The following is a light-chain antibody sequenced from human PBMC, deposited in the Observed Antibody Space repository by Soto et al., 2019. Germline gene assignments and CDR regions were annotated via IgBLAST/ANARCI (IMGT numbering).Light chain of an antibody. Sequence: EIVLTQSPGTLSLSPGERATLSCRASQSITSNFLDWYQQKPGQAPRLLIYGASTRAAGVPDRFSASGSGTDVTLTITRLEPEDFAVYYCQQYGRSPLMYTFGQGTKLGVK. CDR1: QSITSNF. V-gene: IGKV3-20*01. CDR3: QQYGRSPLMYT. J-gene: IGKJ2*01. CDR2: GAS.